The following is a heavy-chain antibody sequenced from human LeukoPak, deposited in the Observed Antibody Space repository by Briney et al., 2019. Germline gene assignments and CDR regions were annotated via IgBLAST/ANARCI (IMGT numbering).Heavy chain of an antibody. V-gene: IGHV4-59*01. CDR3: AREYSTSSEGDYFDY. J-gene: IGHJ4*02. CDR1: GASITTYY. D-gene: IGHD6-6*01. CDR2: IYHSGST. Sequence: SETLSHTCTVSGASITTYYWTWIRQPPGKGLEWIGYIYHSGSTNYNPSLKSRVTISLDTSRNQFSLRLSSVTAADTAVYFCAREYSTSSEGDYFDYWGQGSLVTVSS.